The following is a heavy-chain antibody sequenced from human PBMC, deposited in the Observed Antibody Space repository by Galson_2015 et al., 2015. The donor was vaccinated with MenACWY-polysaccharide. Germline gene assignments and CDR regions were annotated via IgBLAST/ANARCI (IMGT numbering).Heavy chain of an antibody. CDR3: ATAPSLHVGQH. CDR2: IYSGGST. J-gene: IGHJ1*01. Sequence: SLRLSCAASAFTVSSNHMSWVRQAPGKGLEWVSVIYSGGSTYYADSVKGRFTISRDNSKYTLYLQMNSLRAEDTALYYCATAPSLHVGQHWGQGTL. V-gene: IGHV3-66*01. D-gene: IGHD5-24*01. CDR1: AFTVSSNH.